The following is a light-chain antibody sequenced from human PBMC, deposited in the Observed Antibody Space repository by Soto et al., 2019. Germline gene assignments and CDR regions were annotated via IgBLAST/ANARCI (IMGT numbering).Light chain of an antibody. J-gene: IGKJ1*01. Sequence: EIVMTQSPATLSVSPGERATLFCRASQSVSTYLAWYQQKPGRALRLLIDGASTRATGIPDRFSGSGSGTDFTLTISRLEPEDVAVYYCQQYEAVVTFGQGTKVDI. CDR2: GAS. CDR3: QQYEAVVT. V-gene: IGKV3D-15*01. CDR1: QSVSTY.